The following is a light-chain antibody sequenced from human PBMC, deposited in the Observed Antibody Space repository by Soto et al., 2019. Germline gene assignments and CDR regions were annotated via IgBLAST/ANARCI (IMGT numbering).Light chain of an antibody. V-gene: IGKV3-15*01. J-gene: IGKJ5*01. Sequence: EFVMTLSLATLSVTHEERATLSCRASESVSRNLAWYQQKPGQAPRLLIYDASTRATGIPDRFSGGGSGTEFTLTISSLQSEDFVVYYCQQYNSLPPITFGQGTRLEI. CDR2: DAS. CDR3: QQYNSLPPIT. CDR1: ESVSRN.